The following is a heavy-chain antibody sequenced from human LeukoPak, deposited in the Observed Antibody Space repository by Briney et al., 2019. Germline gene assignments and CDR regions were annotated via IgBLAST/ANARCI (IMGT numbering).Heavy chain of an antibody. J-gene: IGHJ4*02. V-gene: IGHV3-11*04. CDR1: GFTFSDYY. D-gene: IGHD3-22*01. Sequence: GGSLRLSCAASGFTFSDYYMSWIRHAPGKGLEWVSYISSSGSTIYYADSVKGRFTISRDNAKNSLYLQMNSLRAEDTAVYYCARDSYYYDSSGFDYWGQGTLVTVSS. CDR3: ARDSYYYDSSGFDY. CDR2: ISSSGSTI.